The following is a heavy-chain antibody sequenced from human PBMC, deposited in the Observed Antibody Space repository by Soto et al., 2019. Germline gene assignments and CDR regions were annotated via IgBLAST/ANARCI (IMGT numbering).Heavy chain of an antibody. CDR1: GGSFGKSA. J-gene: IGHJ4*02. V-gene: IGHV1-69*13. Sequence: SVKVSCKASGGSFGKSAINWVRQTLGQGLEWLGGFIPVYRTLNYAQKFQGRVTIIADESTGTAYMTLSSLASDDTAVYYCATGVIWIGYFTVDSWGQGTRVTVSS. CDR2: FIPVYRTL. D-gene: IGHD3-3*01. CDR3: ATGVIWIGYFTVDS.